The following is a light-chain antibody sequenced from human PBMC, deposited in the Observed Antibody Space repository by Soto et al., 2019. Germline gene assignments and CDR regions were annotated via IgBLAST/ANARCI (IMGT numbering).Light chain of an antibody. J-gene: IGKJ5*01. CDR2: VTS. Sequence: DIQMTQSPSSVSASVGDRVTITCRATQGLSDSLAWYQQKPGKAPKLLISVTSRLQSGVPSRFSGSASGKDFTLTIDRLQPEDLATYDCQQGHNWPLTFGQGTRLEIK. CDR1: QGLSDS. V-gene: IGKV1-12*01. CDR3: QQGHNWPLT.